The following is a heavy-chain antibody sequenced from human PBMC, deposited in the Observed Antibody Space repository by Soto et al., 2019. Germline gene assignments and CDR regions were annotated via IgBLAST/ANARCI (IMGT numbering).Heavy chain of an antibody. CDR3: AAPAGRFGEQVYYYYGMDV. CDR2: IVVGSGNT. Sequence: ASVKVSCKASGFTFTSSAVQWVRQARGQRLEWIGWIVVGSGNTNYAQKFQERVTITRDMSTSTAYMELSSLRSEDTAVYYCAAPAGRFGEQVYYYYGMDVWGQGTTVTVS. J-gene: IGHJ6*02. V-gene: IGHV1-58*01. CDR1: GFTFTSSA. D-gene: IGHD3-10*01.